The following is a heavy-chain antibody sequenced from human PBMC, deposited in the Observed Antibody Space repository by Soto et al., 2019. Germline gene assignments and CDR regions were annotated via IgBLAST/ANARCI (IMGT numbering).Heavy chain of an antibody. J-gene: IGHJ4*02. CDR1: GGSFSGYY. V-gene: IGHV4-34*01. D-gene: IGHD2-2*01. CDR2: INHSGST. CDR3: ARANLHIVVVPAANYFDY. Sequence: SETLSLTCAVYGGSFSGYYWSWIRQPPGKGLEWIGEINHSGSTNYNPSLKSRVTISVDTSKNQFSLKLGSVTAADTAVYYCARANLHIVVVPAANYFDYWGQGTLVTVSS.